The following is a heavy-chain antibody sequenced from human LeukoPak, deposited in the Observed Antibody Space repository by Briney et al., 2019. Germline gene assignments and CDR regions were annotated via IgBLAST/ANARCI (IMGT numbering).Heavy chain of an antibody. D-gene: IGHD3-10*01. J-gene: IGHJ5*02. V-gene: IGHV3-48*03. CDR3: AREEKGMVRGVIPGNWFDP. CDR1: GFTFSSYE. CDR2: ISSSGSTI. Sequence: PGGSLRLSCAASGFTFSSYEMNWVRQAPGKGLEWVSYISSSGSTIYYADSVKGRFTISRDNAKNSLYLQMNSLRAEDTAVYYCAREEKGMVRGVIPGNWFDPWGQGTLVTVSS.